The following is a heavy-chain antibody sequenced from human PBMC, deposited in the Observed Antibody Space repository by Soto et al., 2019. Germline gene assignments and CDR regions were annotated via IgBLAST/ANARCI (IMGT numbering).Heavy chain of an antibody. CDR2: INHSGST. V-gene: IGHV4-34*01. D-gene: IGHD2-8*01. CDR1: GWSLSAYY. CDR3: ASCNGLCLGYLAPTVATDS. Sequence: ERLARTEAVYGWSLSAYYWSRIRQPTGKGLEWIGEINHSGSTNYNPYLKSRVTISVDTSKNQFSLKLSSVTAADTAVYYCASCNGLCLGYLAPTVATDS. J-gene: IGHJ5*01.